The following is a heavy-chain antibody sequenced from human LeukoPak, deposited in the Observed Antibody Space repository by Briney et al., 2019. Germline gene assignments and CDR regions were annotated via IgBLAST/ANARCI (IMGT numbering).Heavy chain of an antibody. CDR2: INHSGST. J-gene: IGHJ4*02. V-gene: IGHV4-34*01. Sequence: PSETLSLTCAVYGGSFSGYYWSWIRQPPGKGLEWIGEINHSGSTNYNPSLKSRVTISVDTSKNQFSLKLGSVTAADTAVYYCARGTSAAGSDYWGQGTLVTVSS. CDR3: ARGTSAAGSDY. CDR1: GGSFSGYY. D-gene: IGHD6-13*01.